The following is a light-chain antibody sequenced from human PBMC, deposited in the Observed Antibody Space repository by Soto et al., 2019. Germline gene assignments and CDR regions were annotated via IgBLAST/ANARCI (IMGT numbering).Light chain of an antibody. CDR1: QSVSSSH. Sequence: EIVLTQSPGTLSLSLGERATLSCRASQSVSSSHLAWYQQKPGQAPRLLIYGASSRATGIPDRFSGSGSGTDFTLTISRLEPEDFGVYYCQQYGSSTLFTFGPGTKVDIK. J-gene: IGKJ3*01. V-gene: IGKV3-20*01. CDR3: QQYGSSTLFT. CDR2: GAS.